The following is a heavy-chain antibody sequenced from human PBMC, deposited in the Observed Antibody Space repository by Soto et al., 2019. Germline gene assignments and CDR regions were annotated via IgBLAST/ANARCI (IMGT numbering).Heavy chain of an antibody. CDR2: ISDSGSST. CDR1: GFTFSSYA. V-gene: IGHV3-23*01. J-gene: IGHJ1*01. D-gene: IGHD5-18*01. CDR3: AKRAIQLWLSSH. Sequence: GGSLRLSCAASGFTFSSYAMSWVRQAPGKGLEWVSAISDSGSSTYYADSVKGRFTISRDNSKNTLYLQMNSLRAEDTAVYYCAKRAIQLWLSSHWGQGALVTVSS.